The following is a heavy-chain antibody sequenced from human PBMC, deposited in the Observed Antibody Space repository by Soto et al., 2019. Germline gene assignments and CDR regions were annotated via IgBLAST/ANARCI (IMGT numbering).Heavy chain of an antibody. J-gene: IGHJ4*02. CDR3: ARGSYLSPFDY. V-gene: IGHV3-30-3*01. Sequence: GGSLRLSCAASGFTFSSYAMHWVRQAPGKRLEWVAVISYDGSNKYYADSVKRRFTISRDNSKNTLYLQMNSLRAEDTAVYYCARGSYLSPFDYWRQGALATVSS. CDR1: GFTFSSYA. CDR2: ISYDGSNK.